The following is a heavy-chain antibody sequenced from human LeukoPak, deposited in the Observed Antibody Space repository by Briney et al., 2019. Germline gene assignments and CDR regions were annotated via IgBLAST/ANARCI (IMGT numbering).Heavy chain of an antibody. CDR1: GFTFSSYA. D-gene: IGHD6-13*01. J-gene: IGHJ4*02. CDR2: ISHDGSKN. V-gene: IGHV3-30-3*02. Sequence: GRSLRLSCAASGFTFSSYAMHWVRQAPGKGLEWVAFISHDGSKNSYADSVKGRFTISRDNSKNTLYLQMNSLRAEDTAVYYCAKRMGPSIAAADLDYWGREPWSPSPQ. CDR3: AKRMGPSIAAADLDY.